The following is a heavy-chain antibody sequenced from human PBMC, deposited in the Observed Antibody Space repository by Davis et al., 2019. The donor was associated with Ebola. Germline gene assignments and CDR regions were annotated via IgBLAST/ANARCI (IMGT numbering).Heavy chain of an antibody. CDR1: PFSFSLYY. CDR3: TTPGGQDSGYDVFDI. CDR2: INPNDGRT. V-gene: IGHV1-46*03. Sequence: AASVKVSCKASPFSFSLYYLHWVRQAPGQGLEWMGMINPNDGRTIYAQKFQGRVTVTRDTSTTTVYMDLSSLRSEDTALYYCTTPGGQDSGYDVFDIWGQGTMVTVSS. D-gene: IGHD5-12*01. J-gene: IGHJ3*02.